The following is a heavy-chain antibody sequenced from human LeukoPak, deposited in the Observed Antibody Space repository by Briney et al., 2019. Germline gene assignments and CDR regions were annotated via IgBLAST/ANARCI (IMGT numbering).Heavy chain of an antibody. CDR2: IYHSGIT. CDR3: ARGADYYDFWRGYWAA. J-gene: IGHJ4*02. D-gene: IGHD3-3*01. V-gene: IGHV4-4*02. CDR1: GGSISSSNW. Sequence: SGTLSLTCAVSGGSISSSNWWSWVGQPPGKGLEWIGEIYHSGITNYNPSLKSRVTLSVDKTQKQFSLKLRSVTAADTAVYYCARGADYYDFWRGYWAAWGQGTLVTVSS.